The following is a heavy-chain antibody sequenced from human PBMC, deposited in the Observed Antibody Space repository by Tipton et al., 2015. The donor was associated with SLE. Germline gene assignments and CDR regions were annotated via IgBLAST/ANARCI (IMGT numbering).Heavy chain of an antibody. V-gene: IGHV4-59*01. J-gene: IGHJ4*02. D-gene: IGHD6-19*01. CDR3: ARDSGWYYFDY. CDR2: IYYSGST. CDR1: GGSISSYY. Sequence: GLVKPSETLSLTCTVSGGSISSYYWSWIRQPPGKGLEWIGYIYYSGSTNYNPSLKSRVTISVDTSKNQFSLILSSVTAADTAVYYCARDSGWYYFDYWGQGTLVTVPS.